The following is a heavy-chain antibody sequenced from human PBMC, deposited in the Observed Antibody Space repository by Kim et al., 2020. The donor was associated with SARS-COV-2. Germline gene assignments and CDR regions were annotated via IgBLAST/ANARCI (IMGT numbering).Heavy chain of an antibody. Sequence: SETLSLTCTVSGASVSSGSYYWSWIRQPPGKVLEWIVYIYNGGSGSNKYNPSLKSRVTIFVDTSKNQFSLKLSSVTAADTAVYYCARGPWGSGSYYSNWFDPWGQGTLVTVSS. V-gene: IGHV4-61*01. J-gene: IGHJ5*02. CDR1: GASVSSGSYY. D-gene: IGHD3-10*01. CDR3: ARGPWGSGSYYSNWFDP. CDR2: IYNGGSGSN.